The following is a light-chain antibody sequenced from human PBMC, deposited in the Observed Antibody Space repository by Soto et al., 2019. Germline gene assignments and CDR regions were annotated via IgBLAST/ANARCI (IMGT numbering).Light chain of an antibody. Sequence: QSALTQPRSVSGSPGQSVTISCTGTSSDVGTYNFVSWYQQHPGKAPKFMIYDGTKRPSGVPDRFSGSKSGNTASLTISGLQAEDEADYYCCSYVGSYTSYVFGTGTKVTVL. CDR1: SSDVGTYNF. CDR2: DGT. V-gene: IGLV2-11*01. CDR3: CSYVGSYTSYV. J-gene: IGLJ1*01.